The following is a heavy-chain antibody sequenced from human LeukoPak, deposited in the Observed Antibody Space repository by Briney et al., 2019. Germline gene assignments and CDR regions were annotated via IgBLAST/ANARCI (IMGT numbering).Heavy chain of an antibody. Sequence: HGESLQISCKGSGYSFTSYWIGWVRQMPGKGLEWMGIIYPGDSDTRYSPSFQGQVTISADKSISTAYLQWSSLKASDTAMYYCARHWGGDYGDYYYYYMDVWGKGTTVTVSS. V-gene: IGHV5-51*01. CDR3: ARHWGGDYGDYYYYYMDV. CDR2: IYPGDSDT. J-gene: IGHJ6*03. CDR1: GYSFTSYW. D-gene: IGHD2-21*02.